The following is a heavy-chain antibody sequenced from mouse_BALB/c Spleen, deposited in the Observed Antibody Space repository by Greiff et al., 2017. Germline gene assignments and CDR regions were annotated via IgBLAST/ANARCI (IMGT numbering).Heavy chain of an antibody. D-gene: IGHD1-1*01. CDR2: IDPANGNT. CDR1: GFNIKDTY. J-gene: IGHJ3*01. Sequence: EVQLQQSGAELVKPGASVKLSCTASGFNIKDTYMHWAKQRPEQGLEWIGRIDPANGNTKYDPKFQGKATITADTSSNTAYLQLSSLTSEDTAVYYCARRGINYYGSSPFAYWGQGTLVTVSA. V-gene: IGHV14-3*02. CDR3: ARRGINYYGSSPFAY.